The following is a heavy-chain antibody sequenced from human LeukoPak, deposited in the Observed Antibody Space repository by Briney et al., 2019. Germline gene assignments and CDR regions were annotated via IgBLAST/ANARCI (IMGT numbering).Heavy chain of an antibody. V-gene: IGHV3-11*01. CDR2: ISSSGSTI. D-gene: IGHD3-16*02. Sequence: GGSLRLSCVASGFTFSDYYMSWIRQAPGKGLEWVSYISSSGSTIYYADSVKGRFTISRDNAKNSLYLQMNSLRAEDTAVYYCARAPRTYDYVWGSYRPLHLDYWGQGTLVTVSS. CDR3: ARAPRTYDYVWGSYRPLHLDY. J-gene: IGHJ4*02. CDR1: GFTFSDYY.